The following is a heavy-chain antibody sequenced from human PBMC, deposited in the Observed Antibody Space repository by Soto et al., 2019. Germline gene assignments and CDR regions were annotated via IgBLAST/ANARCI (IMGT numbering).Heavy chain of an antibody. CDR3: AGGSLSFDY. V-gene: IGHV3-30*03. D-gene: IGHD1-26*01. CDR1: GFTFSSYG. Sequence: GGSLRLSFAASGFTFSSYGMPWVRQAPGKGLEWVAVISYDGSNKYYADSVKGRFTISRDNYKNTLYLQMNSLRAEDTAVYYCAGGSLSFDYGGQGTLVTVSS. J-gene: IGHJ4*02. CDR2: ISYDGSNK.